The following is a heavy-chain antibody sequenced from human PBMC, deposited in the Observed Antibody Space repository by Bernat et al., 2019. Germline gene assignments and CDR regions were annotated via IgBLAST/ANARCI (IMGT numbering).Heavy chain of an antibody. Sequence: QVQLVESGGGLVKPGGSLRLSCAASGFTFSDYYMSWIRQAPGKGLEWVSYISSSSSYTNYADSVKGRFTISRDNAKNSLYLQMNSLRAEDTAVYYCAKDWAEYSGYDTFLGYWGQGTLVTVSS. CDR1: GFTFSDYY. CDR3: AKDWAEYSGYDTFLGY. V-gene: IGHV3-11*05. D-gene: IGHD5-12*01. J-gene: IGHJ4*02. CDR2: ISSSSSYT.